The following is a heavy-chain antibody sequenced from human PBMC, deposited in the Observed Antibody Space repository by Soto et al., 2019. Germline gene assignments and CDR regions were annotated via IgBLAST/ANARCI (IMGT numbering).Heavy chain of an antibody. Sequence: PGGSLRLSCAASGFIFRRYWRSWVRQAQGKGLEWVANIKEDGSEKDYVDSVKGRFTISRDNAKNLLYLQMNSLRAEDTAVYYCARDAYCSSTSCYPGYWGQGTLVTVSS. CDR3: ARDAYCSSTSCYPGY. D-gene: IGHD2-2*01. CDR1: GFIFRRYW. CDR2: IKEDGSEK. J-gene: IGHJ4*02. V-gene: IGHV3-7*01.